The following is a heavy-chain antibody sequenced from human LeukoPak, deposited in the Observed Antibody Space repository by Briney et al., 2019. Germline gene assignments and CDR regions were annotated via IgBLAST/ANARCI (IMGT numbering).Heavy chain of an antibody. CDR3: AKDLINPIDV. CDR2: IGGSGGTT. V-gene: IGHV3-23*01. J-gene: IGHJ6*02. Sequence: GGSLRLSCAASGFTFSIYAMSWVRQAPGKGLEWVSAIGGSGGTTYYADSVKGRFTISRDNFKNTLYLQMNSLRAEDTAVYYCAKDLINPIDVCGQGTTVTVSS. D-gene: IGHD3-16*01. CDR1: GFTFSIYA.